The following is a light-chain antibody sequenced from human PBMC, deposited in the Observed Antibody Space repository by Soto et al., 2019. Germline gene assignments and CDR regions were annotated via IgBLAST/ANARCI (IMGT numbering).Light chain of an antibody. Sequence: DIVMTQSPLSLPVTPGEPAAISCRSSQSLLHKNGFNYLDWYLQKPGQSPQLLIFLGSSRASGVPDRFSGTGSWTEFTLTISSLQSEDFALYYCQQYNDWPLTFGQGTKVDIK. CDR2: LGS. CDR1: QSLLHKNGFNY. CDR3: QQYNDWPLT. V-gene: IGKV2-28*01. J-gene: IGKJ1*01.